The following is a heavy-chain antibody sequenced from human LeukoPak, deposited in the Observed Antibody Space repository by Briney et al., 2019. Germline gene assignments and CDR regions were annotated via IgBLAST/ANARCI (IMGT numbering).Heavy chain of an antibody. Sequence: GGSLRLSCVVSGISFSDSYRTWIRQTPGKGLEWLAYISGSGSDICYADSVKGRFTTSRDNAKNSLYLQMNSLRAEDTAFYYCAINGGGDSGYGNFDYWGQGTLVTVSS. V-gene: IGHV3-11*01. CDR2: ISGSGSDI. CDR1: GISFSDSY. CDR3: AINGGGDSGYGNFDY. D-gene: IGHD5-12*01. J-gene: IGHJ4*02.